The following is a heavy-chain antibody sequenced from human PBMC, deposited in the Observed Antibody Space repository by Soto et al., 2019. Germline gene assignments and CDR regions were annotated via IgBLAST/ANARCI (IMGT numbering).Heavy chain of an antibody. D-gene: IGHD3-3*01. Sequence: PGGSLRLSCAASGFTFSSYAMHWVRQAPGKGLEWVAVISYDGSNKYYADSVKGRFTISRDNSKNTLYLQMNSLRAEDTAVYYCARDLYVLRFLEWLLSPPSDGMDVWGQGTTVTVSS. J-gene: IGHJ6*02. CDR2: ISYDGSNK. CDR1: GFTFSSYA. V-gene: IGHV3-30-3*01. CDR3: ARDLYVLRFLEWLLSPPSDGMDV.